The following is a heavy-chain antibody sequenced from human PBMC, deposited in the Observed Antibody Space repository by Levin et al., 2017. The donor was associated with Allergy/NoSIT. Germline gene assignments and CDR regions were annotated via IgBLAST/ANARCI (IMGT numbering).Heavy chain of an antibody. D-gene: IGHD4-17*01. Sequence: SQTLSLPCTVSGGSISSSYWSWIRQPPGKGLEWIGYIYYSGSTNYNPSLKSRVTISVDTSKNQFSLKLSSVTAADTAVYYCARARISKDYGDYVYDYWGQGTLVTVSS. CDR3: ARARISKDYGDYVYDY. V-gene: IGHV4-59*01. J-gene: IGHJ4*02. CDR1: GGSISSSY. CDR2: IYYSGST.